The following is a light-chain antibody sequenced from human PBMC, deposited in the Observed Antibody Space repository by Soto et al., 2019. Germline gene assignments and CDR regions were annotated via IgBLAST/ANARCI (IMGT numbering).Light chain of an antibody. V-gene: IGKV1-39*01. CDR1: QSISSY. CDR2: AAS. J-gene: IGKJ1*01. Sequence: DIHKAPTPTSQYRSVGDKVTSAGRASQSISSYLNWYQQKPGKATKLLIYAASSLQSGVPSRFSGSGSGTDLPSPICCRKAVPFATYSGQLTYSTWPSFGQGTKVDIK. CDR3: QLTYSTWPS.